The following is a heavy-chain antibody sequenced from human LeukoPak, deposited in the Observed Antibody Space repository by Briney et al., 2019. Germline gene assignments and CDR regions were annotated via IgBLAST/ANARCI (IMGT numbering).Heavy chain of an antibody. CDR3: AMGTNSTFGI. Sequence: SQTLSLSCAISGDSVSSNSVAWNWIRQSPSRGLEWLGRAYSRSRGGIDYATSVRSRINIDTDTSRNQFSLQLSSVTPEDTAVYYCAMGTNSTFGIWGQGTMVTVSS. CDR2: AYSRSRGGI. J-gene: IGHJ3*02. CDR1: GDSVSSNSVA. V-gene: IGHV6-1*01. D-gene: IGHD1-7*01.